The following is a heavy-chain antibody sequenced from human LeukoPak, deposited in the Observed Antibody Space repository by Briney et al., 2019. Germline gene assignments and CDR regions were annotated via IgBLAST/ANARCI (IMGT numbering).Heavy chain of an antibody. CDR2: IYYSGST. D-gene: IGHD3-10*01. Sequence: PSETLSLTCTVSGGSISSGGYYWSWIRQHPGKGLEWIGYIYYSGSTYYNPSLKSRVTMSVDTSKNQFSLKLSSVTAADAAVYYCAREITMVRGDMRYFDYWGQGTLVTVSS. V-gene: IGHV4-31*03. CDR3: AREITMVRGDMRYFDY. J-gene: IGHJ4*02. CDR1: GGSISSGGYY.